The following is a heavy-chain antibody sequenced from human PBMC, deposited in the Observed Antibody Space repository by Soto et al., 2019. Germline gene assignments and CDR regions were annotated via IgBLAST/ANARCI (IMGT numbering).Heavy chain of an antibody. CDR2: ISDTGGST. CDR3: ARVGELAVGGFDY. D-gene: IGHD2-15*01. Sequence: EVQLLESVGGLVQPGGSLRLSCAASGFTFSSYAKSWVRQAPGKGLEWVSRISDTGGSTYYADSVKGRFTISRDSSKNTLYLQMNSLRADDTAIYYCARVGELAVGGFDYWGQGTLVTVSS. CDR1: GFTFSSYA. V-gene: IGHV3-23*01. J-gene: IGHJ4*02.